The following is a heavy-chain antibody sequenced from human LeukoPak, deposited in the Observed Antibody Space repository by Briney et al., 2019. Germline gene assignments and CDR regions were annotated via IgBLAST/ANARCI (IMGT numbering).Heavy chain of an antibody. Sequence: SETLSLTCTVSGGSISTYYWSWIRQPPGKGLEWIGYIYYSGSTNYNPSLKSRLTISIDTSENQFSLKLSSVTAADTAVYYCAREYSSSSGRRAFDIWGQGTMVTVSS. V-gene: IGHV4-59*08. J-gene: IGHJ3*02. CDR2: IYYSGST. CDR3: AREYSSSSGRRAFDI. D-gene: IGHD6-6*01. CDR1: GGSISTYY.